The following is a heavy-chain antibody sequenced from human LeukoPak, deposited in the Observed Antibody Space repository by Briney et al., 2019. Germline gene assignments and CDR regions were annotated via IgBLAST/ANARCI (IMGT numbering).Heavy chain of an antibody. CDR3: ARVDNTAMITLYYYYMDV. V-gene: IGHV3-21*01. D-gene: IGHD5-18*01. CDR1: GFTFSTYS. CDR2: ISSTSSYI. Sequence: PGGSLRLSCAASGFTFSTYSMNWVRQAPGKGLEWVSSISSTSSYIYYADSVKGRFTISRDNAKNSLYLQMNSLRAEGTAVYYCARVDNTAMITLYYYYMDVWGKGTTVTVSS. J-gene: IGHJ6*03.